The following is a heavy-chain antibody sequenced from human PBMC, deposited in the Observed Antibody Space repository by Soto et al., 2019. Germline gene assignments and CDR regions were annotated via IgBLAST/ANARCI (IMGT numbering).Heavy chain of an antibody. Sequence: SETLSLTCAVSGGSISSGGYSWSWIRQPPGKGLEWIAYIYHSGSTFYNPSLRSRVTISVDRSKNQFSLKLTSVTAADTAVYYCASADSSGRKGRFDYWGQGTLVTVSS. D-gene: IGHD3-22*01. J-gene: IGHJ4*02. CDR3: ASADSSGRKGRFDY. CDR2: IYHSGST. CDR1: GGSISSGGYS. V-gene: IGHV4-30-2*01.